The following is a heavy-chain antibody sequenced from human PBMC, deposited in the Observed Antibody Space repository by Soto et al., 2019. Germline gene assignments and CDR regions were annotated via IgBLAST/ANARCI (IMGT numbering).Heavy chain of an antibody. CDR2: ISGSGGST. J-gene: IGHJ5*02. D-gene: IGHD3-10*01. Sequence: GGSLRLSCAASGFTFSSYAMSWVRQAPGKGLEWVSAISGSGGSTYYADSVKGRFTISRDNSKNTLYLQMNSLRAEDTAVYYCAKGGRMVRGVMNWFDPWGQGTLVTVSS. CDR3: AKGGRMVRGVMNWFDP. CDR1: GFTFSSYA. V-gene: IGHV3-23*01.